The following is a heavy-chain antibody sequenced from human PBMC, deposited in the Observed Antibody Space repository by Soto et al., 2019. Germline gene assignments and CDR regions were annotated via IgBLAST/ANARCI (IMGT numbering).Heavy chain of an antibody. CDR3: ARVLYYGSGSYSPYGMDV. D-gene: IGHD3-10*01. V-gene: IGHV1-69*01. Sequence: QVQLVQSGAEVKKPGSSVKVSCKTSGVSFNNNGIGWVRQAPGHGLEWMGGVSPPFRTSNYARKLQGRISITADSSTATVNMELIRLTSEDRAQYYCARVLYYGSGSYSPYGMDVWGQGTSVTVSS. J-gene: IGHJ6*02. CDR1: GVSFNNNG. CDR2: VSPPFRTS.